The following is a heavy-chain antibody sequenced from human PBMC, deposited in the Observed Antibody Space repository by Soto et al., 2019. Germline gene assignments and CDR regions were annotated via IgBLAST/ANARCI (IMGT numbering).Heavy chain of an antibody. J-gene: IGHJ4*02. Sequence: QVQLQESGPGLVKPSETLSLTCTVSGGSISSYYWSWIRQPPGKGLEWIGYIYYSGSTNYNPSLTSRVTRSVDTPKNQFSLKLSSVTAADTAVHYCARRYGSCFDYWGQGTLVTVSS. V-gene: IGHV4-59*08. CDR1: GGSISSYY. D-gene: IGHD5-18*01. CDR3: ARRYGSCFDY. CDR2: IYYSGST.